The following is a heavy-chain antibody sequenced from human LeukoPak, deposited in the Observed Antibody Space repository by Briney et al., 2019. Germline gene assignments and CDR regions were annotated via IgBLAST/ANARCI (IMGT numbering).Heavy chain of an antibody. D-gene: IGHD4-17*01. Sequence: GGSLRLSCAGSGFTFSTYTMNWVRQAPGKGLEWVSSISSDSKYILYADSGKGRFTISRDNAKGSLYLQMNSLRAEDTAVYFCARGSQGDYAYWGQGILVTVSS. CDR2: ISSDSKYI. V-gene: IGHV3-21*01. J-gene: IGHJ4*02. CDR3: ARGSQGDYAY. CDR1: GFTFSTYT.